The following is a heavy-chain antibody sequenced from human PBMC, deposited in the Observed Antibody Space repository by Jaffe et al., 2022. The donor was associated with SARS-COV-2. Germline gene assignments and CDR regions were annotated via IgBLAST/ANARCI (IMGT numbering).Heavy chain of an antibody. CDR1: GYTYHY. CDR3: ASGKYEILTGYSRYMDV. CDR2: STPFNGNT. J-gene: IGHJ6*03. V-gene: IGHV1-45*02. D-gene: IGHD3-9*01. Sequence: QMQLVQSGAEVKKTGSSVKVSCEVSGYTYHYLHWVRQAPGQALEWMGWSTPFNGNTNYAQKFQGRVTITWDRSMSTTYMELRSLRSDDTAMYYCASGKYEILTGYSRYMDVWGKGTTVTVSS.